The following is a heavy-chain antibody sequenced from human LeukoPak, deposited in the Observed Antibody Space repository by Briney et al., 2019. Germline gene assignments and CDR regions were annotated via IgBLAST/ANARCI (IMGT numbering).Heavy chain of an antibody. J-gene: IGHJ3*02. CDR1: GFTFSSYS. CDR2: ISSSSSYI. CDR3: AREGIAAAVTAFDI. V-gene: IGHV3-21*01. D-gene: IGHD6-13*01. Sequence: GGSLRLTCAASGFTFSSYSMNWVRQAPGKGLEWVSSISSSSSYIYYADPVKGRFTISRDNAKNSLYLQMNSLRAEDTAVYYCAREGIAAAVTAFDIWGQGTMVTVSS.